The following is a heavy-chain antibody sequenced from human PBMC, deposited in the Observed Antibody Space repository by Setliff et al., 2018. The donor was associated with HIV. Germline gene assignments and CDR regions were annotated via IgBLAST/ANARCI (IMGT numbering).Heavy chain of an antibody. V-gene: IGHV1-46*03. J-gene: IGHJ4*02. CDR2: INPSGGST. D-gene: IGHD3-9*01. Sequence: ASVKVSCKVSGHTLTELSMHWVRQAPGQGLEWMGIINPSGGSTSYAQKFQGRVTMTRDTSTSTVYMELSSLRSEDTAVYYCARGGDILTGYYDYWGQGTLVTVSS. CDR1: GHTLTELS. CDR3: ARGGDILTGYYDY.